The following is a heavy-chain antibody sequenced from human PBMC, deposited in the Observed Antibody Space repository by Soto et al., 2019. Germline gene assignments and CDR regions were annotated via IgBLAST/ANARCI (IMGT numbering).Heavy chain of an antibody. D-gene: IGHD6-13*01. CDR1: GGSISTSNL. CDR3: ARSPRSIAAGGIDY. J-gene: IGHJ4*02. V-gene: IGHV4-4*02. Sequence: QVQLQESGPGLVKPSGTLSLTCAVSGGSISTSNLWTWVRQPPGKGLEWIGEIYHSGSTNYNPSPKSRVTISVDKSKNQFSLKLNSVTAADTAVYYCARSPRSIAAGGIDYWGQGFLVTVSS. CDR2: IYHSGST.